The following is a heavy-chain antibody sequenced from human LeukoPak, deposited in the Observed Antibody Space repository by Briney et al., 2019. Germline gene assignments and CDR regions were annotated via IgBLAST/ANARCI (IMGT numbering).Heavy chain of an antibody. Sequence: PGRSLRLSCAASGFTFSSYDMHWVRQATGKGLEWVSAIGTAGDTYYPGSVKGRFTISRENAKNSLYLQMNSLRAGDTAVYYCAREYCSGGSCYGMDVWGQGTTVTVSS. CDR3: AREYCSGGSCYGMDV. CDR1: GFTFSSYD. CDR2: IGTAGDT. V-gene: IGHV3-13*01. D-gene: IGHD2-15*01. J-gene: IGHJ6*02.